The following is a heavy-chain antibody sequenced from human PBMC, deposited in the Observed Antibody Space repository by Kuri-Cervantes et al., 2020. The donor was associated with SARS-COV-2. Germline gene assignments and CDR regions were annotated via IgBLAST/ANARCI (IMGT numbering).Heavy chain of an antibody. Sequence: SGPTLVKPTQTLTLTCTFSGFSLSTSGVGVGWIRQPPGKALEWLALIYWDDDKRYGPSLKTRLTISKDTSKNQVVLTMTNMGPVDTVTYYCARMCGYTYDINWGQGTLVTVSS. D-gene: IGHD3-22*01. J-gene: IGHJ4*02. CDR2: IYWDDDK. CDR1: GFSLSTSGVG. CDR3: ARMCGYTYDIN. V-gene: IGHV2-5*05.